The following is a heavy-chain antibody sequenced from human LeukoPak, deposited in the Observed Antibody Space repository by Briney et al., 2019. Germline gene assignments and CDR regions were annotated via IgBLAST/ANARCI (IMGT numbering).Heavy chain of an antibody. CDR2: IYYSGST. CDR3: ATPEDSFGHAFDI. J-gene: IGHJ3*02. CDR1: GGSINSSSYY. Sequence: SSETLSLTCTVSGGSINSSSYYWGWIRQPPGKGLEWIGSIYYSGSTYYNPSLKSRVTISVDTSKNQFSLKLSSVTAADTAVYYCATPEDSFGHAFDIWGQGTMVTVSS. D-gene: IGHD3-10*01. V-gene: IGHV4-39*01.